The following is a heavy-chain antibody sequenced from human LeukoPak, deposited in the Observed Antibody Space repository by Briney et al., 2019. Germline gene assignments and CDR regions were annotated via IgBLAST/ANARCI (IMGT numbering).Heavy chain of an antibody. CDR2: ISAYNGYT. CDR3: ARDKAVTTEVTQHFQH. Sequence: ASVKVSCKASGYTFTNYGISWVRQAPGQGLEWMGWISAYNGYTDYAQKLQFRVTMTTDTSTTTAYTELRSLRSGDTAVYYCARDKAVTTEVTQHFQHWGQGTLVTVSS. CDR1: GYTFTNYG. J-gene: IGHJ1*01. D-gene: IGHD4-23*01. V-gene: IGHV1-18*01.